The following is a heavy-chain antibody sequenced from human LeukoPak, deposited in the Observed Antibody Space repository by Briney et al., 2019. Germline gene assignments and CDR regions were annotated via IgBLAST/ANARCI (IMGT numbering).Heavy chain of an antibody. D-gene: IGHD3-22*01. CDR1: GYTFTSYD. Sequence: ASVKVSCKASGYTFTSYDINWVRQATGQGPEWMGWMNPNSGNTGYAQKFQGRVTMTRNTSISTAYMELSSLRSEDTAVYYCARGRRGVRYYDSSGYYYWGQGTLVTVSS. CDR3: ARGRRGVRYYDSSGYYY. J-gene: IGHJ4*02. CDR2: MNPNSGNT. V-gene: IGHV1-8*01.